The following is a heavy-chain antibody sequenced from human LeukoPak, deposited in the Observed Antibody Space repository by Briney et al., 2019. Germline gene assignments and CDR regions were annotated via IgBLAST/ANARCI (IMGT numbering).Heavy chain of an antibody. CDR1: GGSISSGGYY. J-gene: IGHJ4*02. CDR2: IYYSGTT. V-gene: IGHV4-30-4*08. CDR3: ARDRAYSGYDYTSDY. Sequence: PSETLSLTCTVSGGSISSGGYYWSWIRQPPGKGLEWIGYIYYSGTTYYNPSLKSRVTISVDTSKNLFSLKLGSVTAADTAVYYCARDRAYSGYDYTSDYWGQGTLVTVSS. D-gene: IGHD5-12*01.